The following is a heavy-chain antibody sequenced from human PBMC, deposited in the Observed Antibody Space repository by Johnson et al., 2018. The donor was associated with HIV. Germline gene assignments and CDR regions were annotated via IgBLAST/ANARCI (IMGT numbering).Heavy chain of an antibody. CDR3: AKTEDAFDI. CDR1: GFTFSDYY. J-gene: IGHJ3*02. Sequence: QVQLVESGGGLVKPGGSLRLSCVGSGFTFSDYYMSWVRQAPGKGRFTISRDNSKNTLYLQMNSLRAEDTAVYYCAKTEDAFDIWGQGTMVTVSS. V-gene: IGHV3-11*01. D-gene: IGHD3-10*01.